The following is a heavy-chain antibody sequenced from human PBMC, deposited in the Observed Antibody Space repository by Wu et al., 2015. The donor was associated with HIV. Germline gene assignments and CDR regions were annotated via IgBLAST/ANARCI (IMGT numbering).Heavy chain of an antibody. Sequence: QVQLVQSGAEVKKPGASVKVSCKASGYTFTSYGISWVRQAPGQGLEWMGWISAYNGNTNYAQKLQGRVTMTTDTSTSTAYMELRSLRSDDTAVYYCARDVEMPTIHSYHYAMDVWGQGTTVTVSS. J-gene: IGHJ6*02. CDR1: GYTFTSYG. CDR2: ISAYNGNT. CDR3: ARDVEMPTIHSYHYAMDV. V-gene: IGHV1-18*01. D-gene: IGHD5-24*01.